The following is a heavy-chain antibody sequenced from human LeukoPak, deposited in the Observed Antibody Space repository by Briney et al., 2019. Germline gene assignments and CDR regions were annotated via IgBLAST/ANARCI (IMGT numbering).Heavy chain of an antibody. Sequence: ASVKVSCKASGYTFTSYGISWVRQAPGQGLEWMGWIGAYNGNTNYAQKLQGRVTMTTDTSTSTAYMELRSLRSDDTAVYYCARAQHLYYYDSSGYYYDYWGQGTLVTVSS. CDR2: IGAYNGNT. D-gene: IGHD3-22*01. J-gene: IGHJ4*02. CDR1: GYTFTSYG. CDR3: ARAQHLYYYDSSGYYYDY. V-gene: IGHV1-18*01.